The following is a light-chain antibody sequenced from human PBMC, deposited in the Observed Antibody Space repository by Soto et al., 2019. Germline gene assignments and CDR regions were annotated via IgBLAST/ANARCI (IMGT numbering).Light chain of an antibody. J-gene: IGKJ1*01. CDR2: AAS. Sequence: AIQLTQFPSSLSASVGDRVTITCRASQGIRDDLAWFQQKPGKAPNLLIYAASDLHTGVPSRFRGSGSGTDFTLTITSLQAGDFATYYCLQDSNYPWTFGQGTRVDTK. V-gene: IGKV1-6*01. CDR3: LQDSNYPWT. CDR1: QGIRDD.